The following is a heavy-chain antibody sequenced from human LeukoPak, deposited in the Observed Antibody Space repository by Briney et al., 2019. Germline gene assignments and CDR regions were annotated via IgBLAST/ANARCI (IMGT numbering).Heavy chain of an antibody. V-gene: IGHV3-48*02. J-gene: IGHJ4*02. CDR2: ISSSNSSI. CDR3: VREGYSSGWLNFDY. CDR1: GFIFSSYS. D-gene: IGHD6-19*01. Sequence: PGGSLRLSCAASGFIFSSYSMNWVRQAPGKGLEWVSYISSSNSSIYYADSVKGRFTISRDNAKNSLYLQMNSLRDEDTAVYYCVREGYSSGWLNFDYWGQGTLVTVPS.